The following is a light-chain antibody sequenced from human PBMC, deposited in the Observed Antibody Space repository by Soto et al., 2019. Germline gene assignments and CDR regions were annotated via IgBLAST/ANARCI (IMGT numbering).Light chain of an antibody. CDR1: SSDVGGYNY. V-gene: IGLV2-8*01. CDR3: SSYAGSNTEV. J-gene: IGLJ1*01. CDR2: DVS. Sequence: QSVLTQPPSASGSPGQSVTISCTGTSSDVGGYNYVSWYQQHPGKAPTLMIYDVSKRPSGVPDRFSGSKSGNTASLTVSGLQAEDEADYYCSSYAGSNTEVFGTGTKVTV.